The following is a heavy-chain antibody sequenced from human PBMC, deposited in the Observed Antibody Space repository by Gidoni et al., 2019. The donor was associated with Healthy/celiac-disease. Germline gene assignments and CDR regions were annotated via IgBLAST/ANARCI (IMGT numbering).Heavy chain of an antibody. V-gene: IGHV5-51*01. Sequence: EVQLVQSGAEVKKPGESLKISCKGSGYSFTSYWLGWVRQMPGKGLEWMGIIYPGDSDTRYSPSFQGQVTISADKSISTAYLQWSSLKASDTAMYYCARGARADYYDFWSGYSNNWFDPWGQGTLVTVSS. D-gene: IGHD3-3*01. CDR1: GYSFTSYW. CDR2: IYPGDSDT. J-gene: IGHJ5*02. CDR3: ARGARADYYDFWSGYSNNWFDP.